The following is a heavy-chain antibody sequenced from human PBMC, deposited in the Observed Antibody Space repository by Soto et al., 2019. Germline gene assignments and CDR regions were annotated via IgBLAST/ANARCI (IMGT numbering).Heavy chain of an antibody. D-gene: IGHD2-2*01. J-gene: IGHJ6*04. CDR1: GFTFSSYA. CDR3: ARGGRYCSSTSCYLDV. V-gene: IGHV3-64*01. CDR2: ISSNGGST. Sequence: GGSLRLSCAASGFTFSSYAMHWVRQAPGKGLEYVSAISSNGGSTYYANSVKGRFTISRDNSKNTLYLQMGSLRAEDMAVYYCARGGRYCSSTSCYLDVWGKGTTVTVSS.